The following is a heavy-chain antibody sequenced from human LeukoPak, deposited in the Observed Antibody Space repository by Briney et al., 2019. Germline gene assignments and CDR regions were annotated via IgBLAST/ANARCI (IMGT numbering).Heavy chain of an antibody. D-gene: IGHD3-3*01. CDR1: GFTFSSYA. J-gene: IGHJ3*02. CDR3: ARDWRAMYAFDI. CDR2: ISYDGSNK. Sequence: GGSLRLSCAASGFTFSSYAMHWVRQAPGKGLEWVAVISYDGSNKYYADSVKGRFTISRDNAKNILYLQMNSLRAEDTAVYYCARDWRAMYAFDIWGQGTMVTVSS. V-gene: IGHV3-30-3*01.